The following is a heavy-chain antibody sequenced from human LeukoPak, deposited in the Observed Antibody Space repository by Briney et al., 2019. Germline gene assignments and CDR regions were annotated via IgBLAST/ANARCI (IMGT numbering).Heavy chain of an antibody. D-gene: IGHD3-10*01. Sequence: ASVKVSCKASGYTLTELSMHWVRQAPGKGLEWMGGFDPEDGETIYAQKFQGRVTMTEDTSTDTAYMELSSLGSEDTAVYYCATAKRSFGELLYFGYWGQGTLVTVSS. CDR1: GYTLTELS. V-gene: IGHV1-24*01. CDR3: ATAKRSFGELLYFGY. CDR2: FDPEDGET. J-gene: IGHJ4*02.